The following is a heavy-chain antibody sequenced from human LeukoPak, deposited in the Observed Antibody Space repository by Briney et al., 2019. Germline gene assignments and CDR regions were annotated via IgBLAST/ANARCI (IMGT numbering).Heavy chain of an antibody. CDR3: ARVRGRYCSGGSCFIYYYYYMDV. V-gene: IGHV1-18*04. CDR2: ISAYNGNT. D-gene: IGHD2-15*01. Sequence: ASVKVSCKASGYTFTSYYMHWVRQAPGQGLEWMGWISAYNGNTNYAQKLQGRVTMTTDTSTSTAYMELRSLRSDDTAVYYCARVRGRYCSGGSCFIYYYYYMDVWGKGTTVTVSS. CDR1: GYTFTSYY. J-gene: IGHJ6*03.